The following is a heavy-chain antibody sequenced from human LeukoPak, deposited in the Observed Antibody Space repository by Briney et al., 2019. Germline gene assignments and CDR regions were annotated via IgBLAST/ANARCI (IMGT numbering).Heavy chain of an antibody. Sequence: PSETLSLTCTVSGGSISSYYWTWIRQPPGKGLEWIGYIYYSGSSHYNPSLKSRVTISVDTSKNQFSLRLNSVTAADTALYYCARVVPAQQAFDIWDQGTMVTVSS. V-gene: IGHV4-59*01. CDR1: GGSISSYY. D-gene: IGHD2-2*01. J-gene: IGHJ3*02. CDR3: ARVVPAQQAFDI. CDR2: IYYSGSS.